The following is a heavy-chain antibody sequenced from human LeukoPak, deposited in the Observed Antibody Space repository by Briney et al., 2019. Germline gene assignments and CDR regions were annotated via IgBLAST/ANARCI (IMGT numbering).Heavy chain of an antibody. Sequence: GGSLRLSCAASGFTFDDYGMSWVRQAPGKGLEWVSGINWNSGSRGYADSVKGRFTISRDNAKNSLYLQMNSLRAEDTAVYYCAREGDYYDSSGYFVYYFDYWGQGTLVTVSS. CDR2: INWNSGSR. D-gene: IGHD3-22*01. CDR1: GFTFDDYG. CDR3: AREGDYYDSSGYFVYYFDY. J-gene: IGHJ4*02. V-gene: IGHV3-20*04.